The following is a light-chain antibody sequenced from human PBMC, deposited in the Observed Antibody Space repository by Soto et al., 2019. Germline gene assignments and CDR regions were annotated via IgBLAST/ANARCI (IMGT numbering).Light chain of an antibody. CDR3: SSYAGSNKSV. CDR1: SSNIGYNY. Sequence: QSVLTQPPSASGTPGQRVTISCSGSSSNIGYNYVYWYQQLPGTAPKLLIYRNNQRPSGVPDRFSGSKSGTSASLAISGLRSEDEADYYCSSYAGSNKSVFGTGTKVTVL. J-gene: IGLJ1*01. CDR2: RNN. V-gene: IGLV1-47*01.